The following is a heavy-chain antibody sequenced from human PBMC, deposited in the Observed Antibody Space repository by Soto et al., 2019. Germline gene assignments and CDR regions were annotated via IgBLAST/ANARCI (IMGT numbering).Heavy chain of an antibody. V-gene: IGHV1-46*01. CDR2: INPSGGST. Sequence: ASVKVSCKASGYTFTRYYMHWVRQAPGQGLEWVGIINPSGGSTSYAQKFQGRVTMTRDTSTSTVYMELSSLRSEDTAVYYCAREGSTYYDFWSGPPDGMDVWGQGTTVTVSS. CDR1: GYTFTRYY. CDR3: AREGSTYYDFWSGPPDGMDV. J-gene: IGHJ6*02. D-gene: IGHD3-3*01.